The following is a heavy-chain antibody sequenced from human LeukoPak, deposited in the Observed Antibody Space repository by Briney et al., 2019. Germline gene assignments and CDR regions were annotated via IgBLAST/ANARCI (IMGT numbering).Heavy chain of an antibody. J-gene: IGHJ4*02. CDR1: GGSISNGSYY. CDR2: IYTSGST. Sequence: SQTLSLTCTVSGGSISNGSYYWSWIRQPAGKGLEWIGRIYTSGSTNYNPSLKSRVTISVDTSKNQFSLKLSSVTAADTAVYYCARDLTIYYFDYWGQGTLVAVSS. D-gene: IGHD1-1*01. V-gene: IGHV4-61*02. CDR3: ARDLTIYYFDY.